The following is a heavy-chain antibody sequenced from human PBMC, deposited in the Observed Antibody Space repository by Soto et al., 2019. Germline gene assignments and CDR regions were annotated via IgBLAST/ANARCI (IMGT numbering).Heavy chain of an antibody. CDR1: GGSISGEYYY. D-gene: IGHD2-2*01. CDR3: GRYCSSTSCYYYYGMDV. Sequence: SETLSLTCTVSGGSISGEYYYWSWIRQPPGKGLEWIGYIYYSGSTYYNPSLKSRVTISVDTSKNQFSLKLSSVTAADTAVYYCGRYCSSTSCYYYYGMDVWGQGTTVTVSS. CDR2: IYYSGST. J-gene: IGHJ6*02. V-gene: IGHV4-30-4*01.